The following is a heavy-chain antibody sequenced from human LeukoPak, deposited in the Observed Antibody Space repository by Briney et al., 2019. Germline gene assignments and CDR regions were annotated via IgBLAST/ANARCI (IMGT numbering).Heavy chain of an antibody. CDR3: ARLGDYYGSGSPHFYFDY. CDR1: GGSFSGYC. CDR2: INHSGST. V-gene: IGHV4-34*01. Sequence: SETLSLTCAVYGGSFSGYCWSWIRQPPGKGLEWIGEINHSGSTNYNPSLKSRVTISVDTSKNQFSLKLSSVTAADTAVYYCARLGDYYGSGSPHFYFDYWGQGTLVTVSS. D-gene: IGHD3-10*01. J-gene: IGHJ4*02.